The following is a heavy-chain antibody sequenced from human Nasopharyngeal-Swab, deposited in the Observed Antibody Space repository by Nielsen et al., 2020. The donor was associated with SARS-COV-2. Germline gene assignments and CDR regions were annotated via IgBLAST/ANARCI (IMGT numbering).Heavy chain of an antibody. CDR1: GFTFSSYS. Sequence: GGSLRLSCAASGFTFSSYSMNWVRQAPGKGLEWVSYISSSSSTKYYADSVKGRFTISRDNSKNTLYLQMNSLRAEDTAVYYCAKVAYSYGKIDAFDIWGQGTMVTVSS. CDR2: ISSSSSTK. J-gene: IGHJ3*02. V-gene: IGHV3-48*01. CDR3: AKVAYSYGKIDAFDI. D-gene: IGHD5-18*01.